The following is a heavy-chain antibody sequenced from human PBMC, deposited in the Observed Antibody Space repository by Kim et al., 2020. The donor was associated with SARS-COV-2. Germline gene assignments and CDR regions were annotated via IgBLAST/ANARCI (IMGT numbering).Heavy chain of an antibody. CDR3: AREGCSSTSCYGNWFDP. D-gene: IGHD2-2*01. V-gene: IGHV4-4*06. J-gene: IGHJ5*02. Sequence: LQTRVTMSVDTSKNQFSLKLSSVTAADTAVYYCAREGCSSTSCYGNWFDPWGQGTLVTVSS.